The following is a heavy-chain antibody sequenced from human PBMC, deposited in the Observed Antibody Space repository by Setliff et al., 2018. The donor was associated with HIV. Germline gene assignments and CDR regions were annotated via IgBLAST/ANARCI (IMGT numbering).Heavy chain of an antibody. Sequence: VASVKVSCKASGYNFTSHDINWVRQAPGQGLEWMGWMNPKSGNTGYARKSQGRVTMTRKTSISTAYMELRSLRSDDTAVYYCARGYCSSTSCYGIYYFDNWGQGTPVTVSS. CDR1: GYNFTSHD. V-gene: IGHV1-8*01. D-gene: IGHD2-2*01. CDR3: ARGYCSSTSCYGIYYFDN. J-gene: IGHJ4*02. CDR2: MNPKSGNT.